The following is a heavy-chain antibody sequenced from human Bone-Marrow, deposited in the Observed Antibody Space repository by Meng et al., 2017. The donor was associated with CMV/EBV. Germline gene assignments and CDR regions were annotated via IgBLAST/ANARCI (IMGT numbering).Heavy chain of an antibody. D-gene: IGHD3/OR15-3a*01. J-gene: IGHJ4*02. Sequence: GSLRLSCTVSGGSVSSAYDYWSWIRQPPGKGLEWIGYIYYSGSTNYNPSLKCRVTMSVDTSKNQFSLKLASVTAADTAIYYCARDVRGRTGDSWGQGTLVTVSS. CDR2: IYYSGST. CDR3: ARDVRGRTGDS. V-gene: IGHV4-61*01. CDR1: GGSVSSAYDY.